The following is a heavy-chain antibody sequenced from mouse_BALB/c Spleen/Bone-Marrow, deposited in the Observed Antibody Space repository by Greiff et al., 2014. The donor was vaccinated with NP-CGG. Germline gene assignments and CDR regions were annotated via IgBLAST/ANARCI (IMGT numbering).Heavy chain of an antibody. J-gene: IGHJ2*01. CDR1: GYTFTSYW. Sequence: QVQLQQPGAELVKPGASVKLSCKASGYTFTSYWMHWVKQRPGQGLGWIGEIDPSDSYTNYNQKFKGKATLTVDKSSSTAYMQLSSLTSEDSAVYYCARDSITTVVATDYWGQGTTLTVSS. CDR2: IDPSDSYT. CDR3: ARDSITTVVATDY. V-gene: IGHV1-69*02. D-gene: IGHD1-1*01.